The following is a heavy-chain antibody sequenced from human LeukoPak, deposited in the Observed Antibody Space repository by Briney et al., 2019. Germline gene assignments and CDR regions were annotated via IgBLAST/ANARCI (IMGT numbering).Heavy chain of an antibody. V-gene: IGHV3-48*03. D-gene: IGHD2-15*01. J-gene: IGHJ3*02. CDR1: GFTFSSYE. CDR3: ARAAWWPYYAFDI. CDR2: ISSSGSTI. Sequence: GSLRLSCAASGFTFSSYEMNWVRQAPGKGLGWVSYISSSGSTIYYPDSVKGRFTISRENAKNSLYLQMNSLRAEETAVYYCARAAWWPYYAFDIWGQGTMVTVSS.